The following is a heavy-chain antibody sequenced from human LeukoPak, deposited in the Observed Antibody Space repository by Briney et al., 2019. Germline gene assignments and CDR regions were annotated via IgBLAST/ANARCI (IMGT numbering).Heavy chain of an antibody. J-gene: IGHJ5*02. Sequence: SETLSLTCAVYGGSFSGYYWSWIRQPPGKGLEWIGEINHSGSTNYNPSLKSRVTISVDTSKNQFSLKLSSVTAADTAVYYCVRVGYDFWSGPSNWFDPWGQGTLVTVSS. CDR3: VRVGYDFWSGPSNWFDP. V-gene: IGHV4-34*01. D-gene: IGHD3-3*01. CDR2: INHSGST. CDR1: GGSFSGYY.